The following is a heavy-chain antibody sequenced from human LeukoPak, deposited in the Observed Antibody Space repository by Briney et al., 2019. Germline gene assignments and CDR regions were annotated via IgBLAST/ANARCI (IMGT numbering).Heavy chain of an antibody. J-gene: IGHJ4*02. CDR2: ILSGGAT. V-gene: IGHV3-53*01. Sequence: GGSLRLSCAASDFSVNTNYMIWVRQAPGKGLEWVSVILSGGATYYADSVKGRFTISRDNSKNTLYLQMNSLTVDDTAVYYCVRCGYSSGWYRNWGQGTLVTVSS. CDR1: DFSVNTNY. D-gene: IGHD6-19*01. CDR3: VRCGYSSGWYRN.